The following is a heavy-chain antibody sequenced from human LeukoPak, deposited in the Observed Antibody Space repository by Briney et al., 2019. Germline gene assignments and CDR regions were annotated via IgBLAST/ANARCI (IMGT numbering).Heavy chain of an antibody. J-gene: IGHJ5*02. CDR1: GVSFSGYY. CDR2: INHSGST. CDR3: ARGGLLRYFDWLLRRDWFDP. D-gene: IGHD3-9*01. Sequence: PSETLSLTCAVYGVSFSGYYWSWIRQPPGKGLVWVWEINHSGSTNYNPSLKSRVTISVDTSKNQFSLKLSSVTAADTAVYYCARGGLLRYFDWLLRRDWFDPWGQGTLVTVSS. V-gene: IGHV4-34*01.